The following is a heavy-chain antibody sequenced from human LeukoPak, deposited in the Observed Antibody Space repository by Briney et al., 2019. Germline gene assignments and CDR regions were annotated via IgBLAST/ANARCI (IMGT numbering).Heavy chain of an antibody. J-gene: IGHJ4*02. CDR2: IYTGGGT. CDR1: GFSISRYY. V-gene: IGHV3-66*01. Sequence: GGSLRLSCAASGFSISRYYMTWVRQTPGNGLDWVSVIYTGGGTNYGDSVKGRFTISRDNSKNTLYLQMNSLRADDTAIYYCARGQAYCGADCYSDWGQGTLVTVSS. D-gene: IGHD2-21*02. CDR3: ARGQAYCGADCYSD.